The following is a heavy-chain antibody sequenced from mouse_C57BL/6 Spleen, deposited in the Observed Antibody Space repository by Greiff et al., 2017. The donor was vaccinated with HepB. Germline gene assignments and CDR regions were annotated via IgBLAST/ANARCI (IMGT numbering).Heavy chain of an antibody. V-gene: IGHV5-9*01. CDR3: ARHGYWYFDV. Sequence: EVHLVESGGGLVKPGGSLKLSCAASGFTFSSYTMSWVRQTPEKRLEWVATISGGGGNTYYPDSVKGRFTISRDNAKNTLYLQMSSLRSEDTALYYCARHGYWYFDVWGTGTTVTVSS. CDR2: ISGGGGNT. CDR1: GFTFSSYT. J-gene: IGHJ1*03.